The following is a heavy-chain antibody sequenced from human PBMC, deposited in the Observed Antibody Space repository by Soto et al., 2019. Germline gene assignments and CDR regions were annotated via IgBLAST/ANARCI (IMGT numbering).Heavy chain of an antibody. J-gene: IGHJ5*02. V-gene: IGHV1-18*01. D-gene: IGHD2-15*01. CDR1: GYIFTTHG. Sequence: QVQLVQSGAEVKKPGASVKVSCKASGYIFTTHGISWVRQAPGQGLEWMGWVSGDNGHTNYAQSLQGRVTLTTDTSTNTAYMKLRSLRSDDTAVYYCARDLGYCRSGTCYREWFDPWGQGTLVTVSS. CDR2: VSGDNGHT. CDR3: ARDLGYCRSGTCYREWFDP.